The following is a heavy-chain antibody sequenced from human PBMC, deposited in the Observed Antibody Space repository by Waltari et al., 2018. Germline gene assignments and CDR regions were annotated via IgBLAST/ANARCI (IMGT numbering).Heavy chain of an antibody. CDR2: SYYSGST. V-gene: IGHV4-31*03. CDR3: ARVSSGWDYYYYYYMDV. Sequence: QVQLQESGPGLVKPSQTLSLTCTVSGGSISSGGYYWSWIRQHPGKGLEWIGYSYYSGSTYYNPSLKSRVTISVDTSKNQFSLKLSSVTAADTAVYYCARVSSGWDYYYYYYMDVWGKGTTVTVSS. D-gene: IGHD6-19*01. CDR1: GGSISSGGYY. J-gene: IGHJ6*03.